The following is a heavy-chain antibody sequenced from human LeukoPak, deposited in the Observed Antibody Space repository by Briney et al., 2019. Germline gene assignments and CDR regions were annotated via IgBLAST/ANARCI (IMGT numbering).Heavy chain of an antibody. V-gene: IGHV4-59*02. CDR3: TRWAGLGPWDY. Sequence: SETLSLTCSVSGGSVSSYQWGWIRQPPGKGLEWIAYISYSGNTNYNPSLRSRVTISIDTSKNQFSLRLSSVTAADTAVYYCTRWAGLGPWDYWGQGTLVTVSS. D-gene: IGHD6-19*01. CDR2: ISYSGNT. J-gene: IGHJ4*02. CDR1: GGSVSSYQ.